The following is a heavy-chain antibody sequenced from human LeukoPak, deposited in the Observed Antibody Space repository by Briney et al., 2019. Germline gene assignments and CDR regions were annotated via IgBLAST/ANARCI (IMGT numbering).Heavy chain of an antibody. CDR2: IYYSGSS. Sequence: SETLSLTCTVSGGSISSSNYYWGWVRQPPGKGLEWIATIYYSGSSYYNPSLKSRVTISVDTSKKQFSLKLSSVTAADTAVYFCARNRGRYSSSFKDYFDYWGQGTPVTVSS. J-gene: IGHJ4*02. CDR1: GGSISSSNYY. V-gene: IGHV4-39*07. D-gene: IGHD6-13*01. CDR3: ARNRGRYSSSFKDYFDY.